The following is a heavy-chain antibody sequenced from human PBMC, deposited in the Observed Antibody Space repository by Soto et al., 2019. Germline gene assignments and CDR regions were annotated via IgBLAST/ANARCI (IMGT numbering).Heavy chain of an antibody. V-gene: IGHV3-30*18. CDR2: ISYDGSNK. D-gene: IGHD3-10*01. Sequence: QVQLVESGGGVVQPGRSLRLSCAASGFTFSGYGMHWVRQAPGKGLKWVAVISYDGSNKYYADSVKGRFTISRDNSKNTLYLQMNSLRAEDTAVYYCAKNREYGSALNYFDYWGQGTLVTVSS. J-gene: IGHJ4*02. CDR3: AKNREYGSALNYFDY. CDR1: GFTFSGYG.